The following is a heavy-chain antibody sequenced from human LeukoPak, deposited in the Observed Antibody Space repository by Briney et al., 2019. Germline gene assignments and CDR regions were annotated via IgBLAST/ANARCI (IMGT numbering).Heavy chain of an antibody. CDR2: IIPILGIA. D-gene: IGHD6-19*01. CDR3: ARDDKISGWSQVPWFDP. Sequence: SVKVSCKASGGTFSSYAISWVRQAPGQGLEWMGRIIPILGIANYAQKFQGRVTITADKSTSTAYMELSSLRSGDTAVYYCARDDKISGWSQVPWFDPWGQGTLVTVSS. J-gene: IGHJ5*02. V-gene: IGHV1-69*04. CDR1: GGTFSSYA.